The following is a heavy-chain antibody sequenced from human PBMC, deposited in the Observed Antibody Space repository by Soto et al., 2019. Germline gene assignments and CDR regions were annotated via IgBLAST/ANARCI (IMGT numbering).Heavy chain of an antibody. CDR2: INHSGST. CDR1: GGSFSGYY. V-gene: IGHV4-34*01. CDR3: ARDHRQRKSFYYYGMDV. D-gene: IGHD5-18*01. Sequence: SETLSVTCAVYGGSFSGYYWSWIRQPPGKGLEWIGEINHSGSTNYNPSLKSRVTISVDTSKNQFSLKLSSVTAADTAVYYCARDHRQRKSFYYYGMDVWGQGTPVTVSS. J-gene: IGHJ6*02.